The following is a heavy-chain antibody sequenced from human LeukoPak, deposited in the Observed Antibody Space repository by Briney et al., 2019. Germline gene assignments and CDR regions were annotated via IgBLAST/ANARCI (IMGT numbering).Heavy chain of an antibody. CDR2: IIPIFGTA. V-gene: IGHV1-69*05. CDR1: GGTFSSYA. J-gene: IGHJ5*02. D-gene: IGHD2-2*02. CDR3: ARGDIVVVPAAIKGNWFDP. Sequence: ASVKVSCKASGGTFSSYAISWVRQAPGQGLEWMGGIIPIFGTANYAQKFQGRVTITTDESTSTAYMDLSSLRSEDTAVYYCARGDIVVVPAAIKGNWFDPWGQGTLVTVSS.